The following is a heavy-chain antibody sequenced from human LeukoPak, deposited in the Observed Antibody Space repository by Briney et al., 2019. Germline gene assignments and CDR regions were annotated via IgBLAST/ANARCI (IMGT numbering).Heavy chain of an antibody. J-gene: IGHJ4*02. CDR3: AREKYYYGSGSSFDY. D-gene: IGHD3-10*01. CDR2: IYSGGST. V-gene: IGHV3-66*01. Sequence: PGGSLRLSCAASGFTVSSNYMSWVRQAPGKGLEWVSVIYSGGSTYYADSVKGRFTISRDNSKNTLYLQMNSLRAEDTAVYYCAREKYYYGSGSSFDYWGQGTLVTVSS. CDR1: GFTVSSNY.